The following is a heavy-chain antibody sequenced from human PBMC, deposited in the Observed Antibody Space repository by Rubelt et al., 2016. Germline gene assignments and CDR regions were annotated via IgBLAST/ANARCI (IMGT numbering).Heavy chain of an antibody. CDR1: GFTFSSYA. V-gene: IGHV3-23*04. CDR3: ARAQRGYSSGGGDGVDV. D-gene: IGHD6-19*01. CDR2: ISSSGGST. J-gene: IGHJ6*02. Sequence: VQLVESGGGVVQPGRSLRLSCAASGFTFSSYAMSWVRQAPGKGLEWVSTISSSGGSTYYADSVKGRFTISRDNSKNTLYLQMKGRGGEDTAVFYWARAQRGYSSGGGDGVDVWGQGTTVTVSS.